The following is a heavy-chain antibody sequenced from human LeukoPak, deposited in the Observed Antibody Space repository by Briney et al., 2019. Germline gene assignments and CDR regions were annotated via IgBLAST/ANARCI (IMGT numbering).Heavy chain of an antibody. CDR2: ISYDGSNK. CDR3: ARGARPWDY. CDR1: GFTFSSYA. Sequence: GGSLRLSCAASGFTFSSYAMHWVRQAPGKGLEWVAVISYDGSNKYYADSVKGRFTISRDDSKNTLYLQMNSLRAEDTAVYYCARGARPWDYWGQGTLVTVSS. J-gene: IGHJ4*02. V-gene: IGHV3-30-3*01.